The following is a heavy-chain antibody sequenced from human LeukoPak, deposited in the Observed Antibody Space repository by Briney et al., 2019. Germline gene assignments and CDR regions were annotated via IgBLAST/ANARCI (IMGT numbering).Heavy chain of an antibody. CDR2: IYGSEST. V-gene: IGHV4-38-2*01. D-gene: IGHD6-19*01. CDR3: ARYDSRGSASTRFDS. Sequence: SETLSLTCALSGYPLGRNYFWGWVRQPPGKRLAWIGRIYGSESTTYNPSLMNRVTISVDTSKNHLSLQLTSATAADTAVYYCARYDSRGSASTRFDSWGQGILVTISS. J-gene: IGHJ5*01. CDR1: GYPLGRNYF.